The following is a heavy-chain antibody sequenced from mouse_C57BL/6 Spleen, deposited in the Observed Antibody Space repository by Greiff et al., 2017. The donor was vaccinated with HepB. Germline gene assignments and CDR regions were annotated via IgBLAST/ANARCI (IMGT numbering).Heavy chain of an antibody. J-gene: IGHJ3*01. CDR2: ISSGGDYI. V-gene: IGHV5-9-1*02. CDR3: TRGGPYDDDGAWFAY. D-gene: IGHD2-4*01. Sequence: EVHLVESGEGLVKPGGSLKLSCAASGFTFSSYAMSWVRQTPEKRLEWVAYISSGGDYIYYADTVKGRFTISRDNARNTLYLQMSSLKSEDTAMYYCTRGGPYDDDGAWFAYWGQGTLVTVSA. CDR1: GFTFSSYA.